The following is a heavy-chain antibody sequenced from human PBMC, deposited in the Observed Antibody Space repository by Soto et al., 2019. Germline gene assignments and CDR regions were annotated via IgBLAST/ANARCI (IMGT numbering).Heavy chain of an antibody. D-gene: IGHD2-2*01. CDR3: SRVGCSNSNCQTRGMDV. Sequence: QVQLQESGPGLVRPSETLYLICNVSGGPISNYYWSWVRQPAGEGLEWVGRIYSDGATNYSPSLKSRVFMSLDMSGNQLSLQLNSLTAADTAVYYCSRVGCSNSNCQTRGMDVWGQGTTVTVSS. J-gene: IGHJ6*02. CDR2: IYSDGAT. V-gene: IGHV4-4*07. CDR1: GGPISNYY.